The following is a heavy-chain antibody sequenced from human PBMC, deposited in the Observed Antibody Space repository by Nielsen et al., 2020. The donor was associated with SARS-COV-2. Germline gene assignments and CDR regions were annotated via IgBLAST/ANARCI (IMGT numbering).Heavy chain of an antibody. Sequence: ASVKVSCKASGYTFTSYGISWVRQAPGQGLEWMGWISAYNGNTNYAQKLQGRVTMTTDTSTSTAYMELRSLRSDDTAVYYCARGQGRYSSSWYVGYDYWGQGTLVTVSS. D-gene: IGHD6-13*01. CDR3: ARGQGRYSSSWYVGYDY. CDR2: ISAYNGNT. J-gene: IGHJ4*02. CDR1: GYTFTSYG. V-gene: IGHV1-18*01.